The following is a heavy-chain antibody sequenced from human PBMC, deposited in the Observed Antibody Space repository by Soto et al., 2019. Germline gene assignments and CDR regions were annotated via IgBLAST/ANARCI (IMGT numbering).Heavy chain of an antibody. CDR3: ARHGLTAYMAYYFDF. D-gene: IGHD3-16*01. Sequence: SGGAVRFKKNYWGWIRKSPGRGLEWIGSIYYTGSSYYNPSLKSRITVSVDTSKNQFSLNLTSVTAADTAVYYCARHGLTAYMAYYFDFWGQGTQVTVSS. V-gene: IGHV4-39*01. CDR1: GGAVRFKKNY. CDR2: IYYTGSS. J-gene: IGHJ4*02.